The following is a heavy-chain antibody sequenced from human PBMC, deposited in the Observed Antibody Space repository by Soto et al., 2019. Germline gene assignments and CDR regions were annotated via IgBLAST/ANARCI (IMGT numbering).Heavy chain of an antibody. J-gene: IGHJ6*02. Sequence: PSETLSLTCAVYGGSFSGYYWSWIRQPPGKGLEWIGEINHSGSTNYNPSLKSRVTISVDTSKNQFSLKLSSVTAADTAVYYCASLFWGYYYGMDVWGQGTTVTVSS. CDR3: ASLFWGYYYGMDV. V-gene: IGHV4-34*01. CDR2: INHSGST. CDR1: GGSFSGYY. D-gene: IGHD2-21*01.